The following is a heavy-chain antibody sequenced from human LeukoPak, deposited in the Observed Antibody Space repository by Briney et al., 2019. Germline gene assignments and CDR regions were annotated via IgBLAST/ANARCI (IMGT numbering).Heavy chain of an antibody. J-gene: IGHJ6*03. D-gene: IGHD6-19*01. V-gene: IGHV1-3*03. CDR2: INAGNGNT. CDR1: GYTFTSYA. CDR3: ARGAVAGTQRRSYYYCYYMDV. Sequence: ASVKVSCKASGYTFTSYAMHWVRQAPGQRLEWMGWINAGNGNTKYSQEFQGRVTITRDTSASTAYMELSSLRSEDMAVYYCARGAVAGTQRRSYYYCYYMDVWGKGTTVTVSS.